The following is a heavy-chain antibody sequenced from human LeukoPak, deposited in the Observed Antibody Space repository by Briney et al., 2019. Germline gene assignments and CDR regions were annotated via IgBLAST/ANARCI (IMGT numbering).Heavy chain of an antibody. CDR2: IYYSGST. J-gene: IGHJ4*02. Sequence: PSETLSLTCTVSGGSISSSSYYWGWIRQPPGKGLEWIGSIYYSGSTYYNPSLKSRVTISVDTSKNQFSLKLSSVTAADTAVYYCARHRYSSSLHPFDSWGQGTLVTVSP. D-gene: IGHD6-6*01. V-gene: IGHV4-39*01. CDR1: GGSISSSSYY. CDR3: ARHRYSSSLHPFDS.